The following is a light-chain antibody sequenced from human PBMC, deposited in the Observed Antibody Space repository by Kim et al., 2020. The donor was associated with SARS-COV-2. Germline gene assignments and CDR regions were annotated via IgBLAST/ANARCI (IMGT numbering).Light chain of an antibody. CDR1: QSVYSNY. V-gene: IGKV3-20*01. J-gene: IGKJ1*01. Sequence: EIVLTQSPGTLSLSPGDRATLSCRASQSVYSNYLAWYQQKPGQAPRLLIYAASSRATGIPDRFSGSGSGTDLTLTIRRLQPEDFAVYYCQQYGSSWTFGQGTKVDIK. CDR3: QQYGSSWT. CDR2: AAS.